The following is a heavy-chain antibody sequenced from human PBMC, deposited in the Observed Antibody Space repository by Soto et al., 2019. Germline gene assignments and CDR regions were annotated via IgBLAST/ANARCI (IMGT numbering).Heavy chain of an antibody. CDR3: ATVKRVTVGKYYFDN. CDR2: ISNAGDT. Sequence: QLQLQESGPGLVTPSETLSLTCAVSSGSVSSGYYYWGWIRQPPGKGLEWIGTISNAGDTYYNPSLKSRVTMSVDTSKTHFSLRLTSVTAADTAVYLCATVKRVTVGKYYFDNWGQGTLVTVSS. D-gene: IGHD1-20*01. J-gene: IGHJ4*02. CDR1: SGSVSSGYYY. V-gene: IGHV4-39*02.